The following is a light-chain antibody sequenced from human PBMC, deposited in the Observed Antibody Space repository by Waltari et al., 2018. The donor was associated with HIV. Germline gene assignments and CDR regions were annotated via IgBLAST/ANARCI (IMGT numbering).Light chain of an antibody. J-gene: IGKJ2*01. CDR3: QKSDNTPYT. CDR1: QSIGRR. V-gene: IGKV1-39*01. CDR2: DAS. Sequence: DIQMTQSPSSLSASVGDRVTISCRASQSIGRRLNWYQYKPGKAPKLLIYDASTLRSGVPSRFSASGSGTEFTLIISSLQGEDIATYYCQKSDNTPYTFGQGTKLEIK.